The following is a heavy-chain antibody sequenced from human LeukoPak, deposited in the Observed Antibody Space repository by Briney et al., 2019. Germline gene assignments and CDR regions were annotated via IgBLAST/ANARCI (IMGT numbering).Heavy chain of an antibody. CDR1: GYTFNKYG. D-gene: IGHD6-19*01. V-gene: IGHV1-18*01. CDR2: ISAYNGDT. CDR3: ARDPSNTSGRYVYFDF. Sequence: ASVKVSCKGSGYTFNKYGISWVRQAPGQGLEWMGWISAYNGDTHYTQKFQGRVTMTTDTSTSTAYMELRSLRSDDTAVYYCARDPSNTSGRYVYFDFWGQGTLVTVSS. J-gene: IGHJ4*02.